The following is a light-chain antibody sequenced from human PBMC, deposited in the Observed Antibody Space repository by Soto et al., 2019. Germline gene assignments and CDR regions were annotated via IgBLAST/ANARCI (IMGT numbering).Light chain of an antibody. V-gene: IGKV3-20*01. J-gene: IGKJ5*01. CDR1: QSVSSSY. CDR3: QRNT. Sequence: EIVLTQSPGTLSLSPGERDTLSCRASQSVSSSYLAWYQQKPGQAPRLLIYGASSRATGIPDRFSGSGSGTDFTLTISRLEPEDFAVYYCQRNTFGQGTRLEI. CDR2: GAS.